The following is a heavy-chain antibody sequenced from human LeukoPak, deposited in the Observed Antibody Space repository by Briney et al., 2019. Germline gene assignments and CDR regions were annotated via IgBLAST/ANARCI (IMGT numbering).Heavy chain of an antibody. V-gene: IGHV3-48*03. CDR3: ARLANWSPFDY. D-gene: IGHD1-20*01. Sequence: GGSLRLSCAASGFTFSSYEMNWVRQAPGKGLEWISYITSTGSTIYHADSVKGRFTISRDNAKNSLYLQMNSLRAEDTAVYYCARLANWSPFDYWGQGTLVTVSS. J-gene: IGHJ4*02. CDR2: ITSTGSTI. CDR1: GFTFSSYE.